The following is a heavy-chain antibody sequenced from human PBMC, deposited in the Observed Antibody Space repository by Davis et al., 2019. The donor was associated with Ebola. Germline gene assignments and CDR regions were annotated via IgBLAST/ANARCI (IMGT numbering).Heavy chain of an antibody. CDR3: ARVYYDFWSGLGYARNEAFDS. V-gene: IGHV4-59*01. J-gene: IGHJ3*02. CDR2: IYDSGST. D-gene: IGHD3-3*01. CDR1: GGSINSYY. Sequence: MPSETLSLTCTVSGGSINSYYWSWIRQPPGKGLEWIGNIYDSGSTNYNPSLKSRVTISKDTSKNQFSLKLTSVTAADTAVYYCARVYYDFWSGLGYARNEAFDSWGQGTMVTVSS.